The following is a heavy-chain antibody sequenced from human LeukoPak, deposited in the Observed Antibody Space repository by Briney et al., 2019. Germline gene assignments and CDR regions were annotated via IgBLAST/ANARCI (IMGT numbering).Heavy chain of an antibody. D-gene: IGHD1-26*01. CDR2: IYTTGRT. V-gene: IGHV4-4*07. J-gene: IGHJ4*02. CDR3: ARVGYSGSSWLCDY. Sequence: SSETLSLTCTVSGGSITSYYWGWVRQPAGKGLEWIGRIYTTGRTDHHPSLNSRLTMSVDTSKNQFSLNLSSVTAADTAVYYCARVGYSGSSWLCDYGGQGALVIVSS. CDR1: GGSITSYY.